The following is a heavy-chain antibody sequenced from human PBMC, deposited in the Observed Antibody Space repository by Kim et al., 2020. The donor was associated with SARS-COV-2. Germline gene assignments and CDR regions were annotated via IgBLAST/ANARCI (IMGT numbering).Heavy chain of an antibody. Sequence: GGSLRLSCAASGFTFSSYSMNWVRQAPGKGLEWVSYISSSSSTIYYADSVKGRFTISRDNDKNSLYLQMNSLRAEDTAVYYCARRMGSGPPYYYHGMDVWGQGTTVTVSS. CDR1: GFTFSSYS. J-gene: IGHJ6*02. V-gene: IGHV3-48*04. D-gene: IGHD2-15*01. CDR2: ISSSSSTI. CDR3: ARRMGSGPPYYYHGMDV.